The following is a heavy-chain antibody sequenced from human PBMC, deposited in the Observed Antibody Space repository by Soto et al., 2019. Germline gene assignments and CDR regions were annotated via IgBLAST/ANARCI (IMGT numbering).Heavy chain of an antibody. V-gene: IGHV3-30-3*01. CDR2: ISHDRSNK. J-gene: IGHJ2*01. CDR3: ARDSNWSFDL. Sequence: QVQLVESGGGVVQPGKSLRLSCAASGFTFSSYAMHWLRQAPGRGLEWVAIISHDRSNKYYADSVKGRFTISRDNSKDTLYLQVNSLRADDTAVYYCARDSNWSFDLWGRGTLVTVSS. CDR1: GFTFSSYA.